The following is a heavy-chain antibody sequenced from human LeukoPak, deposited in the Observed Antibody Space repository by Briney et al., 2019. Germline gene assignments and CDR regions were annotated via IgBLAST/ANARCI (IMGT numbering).Heavy chain of an antibody. V-gene: IGHV6-1*01. CDR1: GDSVSSNSAA. D-gene: IGHD3-10*01. Sequence: SQTLSLTCAISGDSVSSNSAAWNWIRQSPTRGLEWLGRTYYRSKWYNDYAVSVKSRITINPDTSKNQFYLQLNSVTPEDTAVYYCAREPTVSGSYYGYYYMDVWGKGTTVTVSS. J-gene: IGHJ6*03. CDR2: TYYRSKWYN. CDR3: AREPTVSGSYYGYYYMDV.